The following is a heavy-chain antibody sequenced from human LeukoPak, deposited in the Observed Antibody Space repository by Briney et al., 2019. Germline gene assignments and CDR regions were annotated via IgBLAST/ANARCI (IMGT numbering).Heavy chain of an antibody. V-gene: IGHV3-53*01. CDR3: VGATRWLVYDY. J-gene: IGHJ4*02. D-gene: IGHD6-19*01. CDR1: GFTVSSY. CDR2: IYDGGNT. Sequence: GGSLRLSCAASGFTVSSYMSWVRQAPGKGLEWVSVIYDGGNTNYADSVKGRFTLSRDTSKNTLFLQMNSLRAEDTGVYYCVGATRWLVYDYWGQGTLLTVSS.